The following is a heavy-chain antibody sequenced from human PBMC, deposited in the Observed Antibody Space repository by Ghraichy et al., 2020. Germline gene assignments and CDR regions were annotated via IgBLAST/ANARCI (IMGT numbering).Heavy chain of an antibody. CDR2: IYYSGST. CDR3: ARTLHCSGGSCYSKWFDP. Sequence: SETLSLTCTVYGGSISSDDYYWSWIRQPPGRGLEWIGYIYYSGSTYYNPSLKSRVTISVDTSKNQFSLKLSSVTAADTAVYYCARTLHCSGGSCYSKWFDPWGQGTLVTVSS. D-gene: IGHD2-15*01. J-gene: IGHJ5*02. V-gene: IGHV4-30-4*01. CDR1: GGSISSDDYY.